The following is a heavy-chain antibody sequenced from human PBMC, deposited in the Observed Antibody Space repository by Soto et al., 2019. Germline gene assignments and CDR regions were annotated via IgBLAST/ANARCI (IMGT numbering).Heavy chain of an antibody. V-gene: IGHV3-30*03. Sequence: QVQLVESGGGVVQPGRSLRLSCAASGFTVSSYGMHWVRQAPGKGLEWVAVISRDGGTKYYADSVKGRFTISRDISRNTLFLEMNSLRGDDMAVYYCTGEVASGYWGQGTLVTVSS. CDR1: GFTVSSYG. J-gene: IGHJ4*02. D-gene: IGHD2-8*02. CDR3: TGEVASGY. CDR2: ISRDGGTK.